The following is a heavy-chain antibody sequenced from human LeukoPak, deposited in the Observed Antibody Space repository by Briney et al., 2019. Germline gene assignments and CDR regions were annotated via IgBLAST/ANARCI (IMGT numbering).Heavy chain of an antibody. CDR2: INHSGST. CDR3: ARGVATNPFGY. D-gene: IGHD5-12*01. CDR1: GGSFSGYY. V-gene: IGHV4-34*01. Sequence: SETLSLTCAVYGGSFSGYYWSWIRQPPGKGREWIGGINHSGSTNYNPSLKSRVTISVDTSKNQFSLKLSSGTAADTAVYYCARGVATNPFGYWGQGTLVTVSS. J-gene: IGHJ4*02.